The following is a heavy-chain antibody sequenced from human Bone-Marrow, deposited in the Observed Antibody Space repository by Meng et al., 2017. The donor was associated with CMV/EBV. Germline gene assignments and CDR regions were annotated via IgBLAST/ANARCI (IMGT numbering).Heavy chain of an antibody. CDR1: GFTFSSYS. Sequence: GESLKISCAASGFTFSSYSMTWVRQAPGKGLEWVSSITISSGHSGHTYYADSLKGRFTISRDNAKNSLDLQMNSLRAEDTAVYYCARICSFTSCPYAFDYWGQGTLVTVSS. CDR3: ARICSFTSCPYAFDY. D-gene: IGHD2-2*01. V-gene: IGHV3-21*01. CDR2: ITISSGHSGHT. J-gene: IGHJ4*02.